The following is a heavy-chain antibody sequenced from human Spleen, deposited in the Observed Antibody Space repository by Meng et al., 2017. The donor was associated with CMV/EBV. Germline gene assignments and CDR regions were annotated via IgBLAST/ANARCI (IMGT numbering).Heavy chain of an antibody. CDR3: AKDIVVVPAATQGPQIPDY. CDR1: SCNFINYA. V-gene: IGHV3-23*01. J-gene: IGHJ4*02. Sequence: GESLKISCGASSCNFINYAMSWVRQAPGKGLEWVSAISGSGGSTYYADSVKGRFTISRDNSKNTLYLQMNSLRAEDTAVYYCAKDIVVVPAATQGPQIPDYWGQGTLVTVSS. D-gene: IGHD2-2*01. CDR2: ISGSGGST.